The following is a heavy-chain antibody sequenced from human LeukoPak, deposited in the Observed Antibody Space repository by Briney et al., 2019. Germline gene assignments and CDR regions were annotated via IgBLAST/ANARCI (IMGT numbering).Heavy chain of an antibody. V-gene: IGHV1-69*06. Sequence: SVKVSCKASGGTFSSYAFSWVRQAPGQGLEWMGGIIPIFGTANYAQKFQGRVTITADKSTSTDYMELSSLRSEDTAVYYCARVGFGELLPKYYYYYYMDVWGKGTTVTVSS. D-gene: IGHD3-10*01. CDR2: IIPIFGTA. J-gene: IGHJ6*03. CDR1: GGTFSSYA. CDR3: ARVGFGELLPKYYYYYYMDV.